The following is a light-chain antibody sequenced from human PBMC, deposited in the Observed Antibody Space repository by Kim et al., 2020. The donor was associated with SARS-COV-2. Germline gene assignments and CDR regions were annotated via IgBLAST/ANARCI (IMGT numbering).Light chain of an antibody. V-gene: IGKV3-11*01. CDR2: DAA. J-gene: IGKJ4*01. CDR1: HNVDIS. CDR3: QQRGNWPPALT. Sequence: PGESAIRSGKASHNVDISLDWDQQTPGQAPRLLIYDAAIRAAGIPDRFSASGSGTDFTLTIGSLAPEDFAVYYGQQRGNWPPALTFGGGTKVDIK.